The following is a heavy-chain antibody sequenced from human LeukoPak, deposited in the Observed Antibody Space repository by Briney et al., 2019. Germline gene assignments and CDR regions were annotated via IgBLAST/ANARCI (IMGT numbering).Heavy chain of an antibody. CDR3: ARANPKAGYYYDSSGSLRDYYFDY. Sequence: PSETLSLTCAVSGGSISSGGYSWSWIRQPPGKGLEWIGYIYHSGSTYYNPSLKSRVTISVDRSKNQFSLKLSSVTAADTAVYYCARANPKAGYYYDSSGSLRDYYFDYWGQGTLVTVSS. CDR2: IYHSGST. J-gene: IGHJ4*02. CDR1: GGSISSGGYS. D-gene: IGHD3-22*01. V-gene: IGHV4-30-2*01.